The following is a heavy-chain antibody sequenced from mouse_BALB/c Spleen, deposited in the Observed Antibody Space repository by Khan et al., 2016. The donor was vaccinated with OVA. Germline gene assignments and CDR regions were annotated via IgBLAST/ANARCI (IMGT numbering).Heavy chain of an antibody. Sequence: QVQLKESGAELVRPGSSVKISCKASGYEFSNYWMNWVKQRPGQGLEWLGQIFPGDGDTYNNGKFKSKAIVTADKSSSTVYMQLSSLTSEDSAFYFCARRVDYRYGHSFDYWGQGTTLTVSS. V-gene: IGHV1-80*01. CDR1: GYEFSNYW. J-gene: IGHJ2*01. CDR2: IFPGDGDT. D-gene: IGHD2-14*01. CDR3: ARRVDYRYGHSFDY.